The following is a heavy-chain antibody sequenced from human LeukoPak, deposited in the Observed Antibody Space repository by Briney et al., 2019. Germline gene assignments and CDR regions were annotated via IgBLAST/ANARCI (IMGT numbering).Heavy chain of an antibody. D-gene: IGHD6-6*01. CDR2: FHYSGSA. J-gene: IGHJ4*02. CDR3: ARLGDSSSRLYYFDY. V-gene: IGHV4-59*08. Sequence: PSESLSLTCTVSGGSMSSYYWSWTRQPPGKGLEWIGYFHYSGSANYNPSLKSRVTISVDTSKNQFSLKLSSVTAADTAVYYCARLGDSSSRLYYFDYGGQGTLVTVSS. CDR1: GGSMSSYY.